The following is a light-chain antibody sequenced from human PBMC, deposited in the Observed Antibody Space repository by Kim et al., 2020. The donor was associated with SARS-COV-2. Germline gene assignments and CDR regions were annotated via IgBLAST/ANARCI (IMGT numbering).Light chain of an antibody. J-gene: IGLJ2*01. CDR3: AAWDDSLNGSVV. CDR1: SSNIGSNT. V-gene: IGLV1-44*01. Sequence: QMVPISCSRSSSNIGSNTVNWSQQLPGTAPNLLISSNNQPPSGVPDRFSGSKSGTSASLAISGLQSEDEADYYCAAWDDSLNGSVVFGGGTQLTVL. CDR2: SNN.